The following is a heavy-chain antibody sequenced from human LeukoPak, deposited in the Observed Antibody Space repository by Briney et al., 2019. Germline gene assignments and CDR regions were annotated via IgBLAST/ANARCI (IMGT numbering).Heavy chain of an antibody. V-gene: IGHV1-18*01. CDR1: GYTFTSYG. D-gene: IGHD2-21*02. CDR2: ISAYNGNT. CDR3: ARDRPSPYCGGDCYFSERRDAFDI. J-gene: IGHJ3*02. Sequence: ASVKVSCKASGYTFTSYGISWVRQAPGQGLEWMGWISAYNGNTNYAQKLQGRVTMTTDTSTSTAYMELRSLRSDDTAVYYCARDRPSPYCGGDCYFSERRDAFDIWGQGTMVTVSS.